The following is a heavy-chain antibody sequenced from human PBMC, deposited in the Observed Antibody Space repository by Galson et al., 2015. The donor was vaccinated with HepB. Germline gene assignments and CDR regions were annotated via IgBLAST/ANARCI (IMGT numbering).Heavy chain of an antibody. CDR2: ITPTGGTT. V-gene: IGHV3-23*01. CDR3: AKDNSGWFLGPYWYFDL. D-gene: IGHD6-19*01. J-gene: IGHJ2*01. Sequence: SLRLSCAASGFTFTTYAMTWVRQAPGKGLEWVSTITPTGGTTHYADSVKGRFTISRDNSRNTVSIQMNSLRAEDTATYYCAKDNSGWFLGPYWYFDLWGRGALVTVSS. CDR1: GFTFTTYA.